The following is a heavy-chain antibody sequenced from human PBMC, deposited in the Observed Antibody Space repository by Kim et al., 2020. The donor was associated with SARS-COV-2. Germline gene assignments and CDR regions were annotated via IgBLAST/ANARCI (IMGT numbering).Heavy chain of an antibody. CDR1: GGSITSNSW. V-gene: IGHV4-4*02. CDR3: ARRGGLVRLDF. D-gene: IGHD2-8*02. J-gene: IGHJ4*02. Sequence: SETLSLTCDVSGGSITSNSWWSWVRQPAGKGLEWIGDMYNTGSNNYNSSLKSRVTISVDKSKNQFSLKMTSVTAADTAVYFCARRGGLVRLDFWGQGTLGSVPS. CDR2: MYNTGSN.